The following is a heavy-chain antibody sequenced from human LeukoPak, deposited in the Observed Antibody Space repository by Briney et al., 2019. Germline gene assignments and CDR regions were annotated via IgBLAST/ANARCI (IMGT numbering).Heavy chain of an antibody. J-gene: IGHJ4*02. CDR3: ARGEWELDY. V-gene: IGHV6-1*01. Sequence: SHTHSLTRAISWDSDSSNSAAWKWIRQSPSRGLEWLGRTYYRSKRYNDYAVSVKSRITINPDTSKNQFSLQLNSVTPEDTAVYYCARGEWELDYWGQGTLVTVSS. CDR1: WDSDSSNSAA. CDR2: TYYRSKRYN. D-gene: IGHD1-26*01.